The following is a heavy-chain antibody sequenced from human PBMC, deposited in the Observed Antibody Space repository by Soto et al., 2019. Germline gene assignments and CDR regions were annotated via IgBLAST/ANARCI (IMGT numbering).Heavy chain of an antibody. Sequence: SETLSLTCTVSGGSISSGGYYWSWIRQHPGKGLEWIGYIYYSGSTYYNPSLKSRVTISVDTSKNQFSLKLSSVTAADTAVYYCARASYYDILTGYPPGFDYSGQGTLVTV. J-gene: IGHJ4*02. CDR2: IYYSGST. D-gene: IGHD3-9*01. V-gene: IGHV4-31*03. CDR1: GGSISSGGYY. CDR3: ARASYYDILTGYPPGFDY.